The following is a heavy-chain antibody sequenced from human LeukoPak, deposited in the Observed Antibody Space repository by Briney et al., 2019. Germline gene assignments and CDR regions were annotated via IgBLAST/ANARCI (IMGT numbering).Heavy chain of an antibody. CDR3: APIFGDYSDFDS. CDR1: GGSFSNCY. J-gene: IGHJ4*02. Sequence: PSETLSLTCAVYGGSFSNCYLSWVRQPPGKGLEWIGEITHHGSTNYNPSLKSRVTILVDTSKSQFSLRLTSVAAADTAVYYCAPIFGDYSDFDSWGQGTLVTVSS. CDR2: ITHHGST. V-gene: IGHV4-34*01. D-gene: IGHD4-17*01.